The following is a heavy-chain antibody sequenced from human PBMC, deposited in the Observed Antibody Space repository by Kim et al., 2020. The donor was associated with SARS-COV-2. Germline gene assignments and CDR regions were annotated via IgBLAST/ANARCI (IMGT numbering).Heavy chain of an antibody. Sequence: YAVSVKSRITSNPDTSKNQFSLQLNSVTPEDTAVYYCARVGYSSSVDFDYWGQGTLVTVSS. CDR3: ARVGYSSSVDFDY. J-gene: IGHJ4*02. V-gene: IGHV6-1*01. D-gene: IGHD6-13*01.